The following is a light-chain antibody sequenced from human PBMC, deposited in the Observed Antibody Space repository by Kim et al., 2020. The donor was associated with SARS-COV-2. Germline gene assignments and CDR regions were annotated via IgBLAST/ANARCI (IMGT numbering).Light chain of an antibody. CDR1: NNNVGNQG. CDR3: SAWDSSLNDWV. CDR2: RNN. J-gene: IGLJ3*02. V-gene: IGLV10-54*04. Sequence: QAGLTQPPSVSKGLRQTATLTCTGNNNNVGNQGAAWLQQHQGHPPKLLSYRNNNRPSGISERFSASRSGDTASLTITGLQPEDETDYYCSAWDSSLNDWVFGGGTQLTVL.